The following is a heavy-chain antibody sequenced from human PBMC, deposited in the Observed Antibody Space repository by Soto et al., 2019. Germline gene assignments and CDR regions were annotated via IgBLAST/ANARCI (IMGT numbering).Heavy chain of an antibody. CDR2: ISWDGGST. Sequence: GGSLRLSCAASGFTFDDYTMHWVRQAPGKGLEWVSLISWDGGSTYYADSVKGRFTISRDNSKTSLYLQMNSLRTEDTALYYCAKDLEWAAAAGTYYYYGMDVWGQGTTVTVSS. CDR3: AKDLEWAAAAGTYYYYGMDV. CDR1: GFTFDDYT. D-gene: IGHD6-13*01. J-gene: IGHJ6*02. V-gene: IGHV3-43*01.